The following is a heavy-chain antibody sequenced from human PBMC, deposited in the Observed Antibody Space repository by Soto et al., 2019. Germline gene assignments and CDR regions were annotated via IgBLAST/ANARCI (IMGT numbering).Heavy chain of an antibody. J-gene: IGHJ5*02. CDR2: IHGNGGGT. Sequence: EVQLLESGGGLVKRGGPMRLSCADPGFNFRNNAMSWVRQPPGKGVEWFSSIHGNGGGTYYADSVKGRFTVSRDDSKETLYLQFSSLRVDDTAVYYCAKDAMAVNGVWDWFDPWGQGTLVTVSS. CDR1: GFNFRNNA. V-gene: IGHV3-23*01. CDR3: AKDAMAVNGVWDWFDP. D-gene: IGHD3-16*01.